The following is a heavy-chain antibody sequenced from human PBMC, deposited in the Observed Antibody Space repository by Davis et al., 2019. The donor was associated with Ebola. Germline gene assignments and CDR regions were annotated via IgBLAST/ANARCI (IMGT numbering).Heavy chain of an antibody. Sequence: PGGSLRLSCAASGFTFSSFGMHWVRQAPGKGLERVAFIRYDGSNKYYADSVRGRFTISRDNSKNTLYLQMNSLRAEDTAVYYCAKDPWATWGTERLAYYYYMDVWGKGTTVTVSS. D-gene: IGHD3-16*01. CDR2: IRYDGSNK. J-gene: IGHJ6*03. CDR3: AKDPWATWGTERLAYYYYMDV. V-gene: IGHV3-30*02. CDR1: GFTFSSFG.